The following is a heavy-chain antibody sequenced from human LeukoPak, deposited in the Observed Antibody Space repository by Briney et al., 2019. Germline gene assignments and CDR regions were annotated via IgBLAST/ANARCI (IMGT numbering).Heavy chain of an antibody. CDR1: GYTFTSYY. CDR3: ARRYRPNAFDI. CDR2: INPSGGST. D-gene: IGHD1-26*01. J-gene: IGHJ3*02. V-gene: IGHV1-46*01. Sequence: ASVKVSXKASGYTFTSYYMHWVRQAPGQGLEWMGIINPSGGSTSYAQRFQGRVTMTRDTSTSTVYMELSSLRSEDTAVYYCARRYRPNAFDIWGQGTMVTVSS.